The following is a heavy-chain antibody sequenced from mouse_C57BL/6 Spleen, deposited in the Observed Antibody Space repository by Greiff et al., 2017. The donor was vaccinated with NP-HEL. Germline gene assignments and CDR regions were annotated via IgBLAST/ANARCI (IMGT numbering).Heavy chain of an antibody. CDR1: GFTFSSYG. CDR3: ARGDYGSRDWYFDV. Sequence: EVMLVESGGDLVKPGGSLKLSCAASGFTFSSYGMSWVRQTPDKRLEWVATISSGGSYTYYPDSVKGRFTISRDNAKNTLYLQMSSLKSEDTAMYYCARGDYGSRDWYFDVWGTGTTVTVSS. J-gene: IGHJ1*03. V-gene: IGHV5-6*01. CDR2: ISSGGSYT. D-gene: IGHD1-1*01.